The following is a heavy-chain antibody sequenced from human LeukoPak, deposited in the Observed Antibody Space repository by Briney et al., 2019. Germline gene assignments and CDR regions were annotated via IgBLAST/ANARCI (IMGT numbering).Heavy chain of an antibody. Sequence: ASVKVSCKASGYTFTSYGISWVRQAPGQGLEWMGWISAYNGNTNYAQKLQGRVTMTTDTSTSTAYMELRSLRSDDTAVYYCARENHCSSTSCLGGNWFDPWGQGTLVTVSS. CDR2: ISAYNGNT. D-gene: IGHD2-2*01. V-gene: IGHV1-18*01. J-gene: IGHJ5*02. CDR1: GYTFTSYG. CDR3: ARENHCSSTSCLGGNWFDP.